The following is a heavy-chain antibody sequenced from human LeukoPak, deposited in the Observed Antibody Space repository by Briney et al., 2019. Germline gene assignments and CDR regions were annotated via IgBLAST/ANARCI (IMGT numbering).Heavy chain of an antibody. J-gene: IGHJ6*03. Sequence: GGSLRLSCAASGFTFSSYSMNWVRQAPGKGLEWVSSISSSSSYIYYADSVKGRFTISRDNAKNSLYLQMNSLRAEDTAVYYCARDYFDFWSGYSPAGVYYYYMDVWGKGTTVTVSS. CDR2: ISSSSSYI. D-gene: IGHD3-3*01. CDR3: ARDYFDFWSGYSPAGVYYYYMDV. CDR1: GFTFSSYS. V-gene: IGHV3-21*01.